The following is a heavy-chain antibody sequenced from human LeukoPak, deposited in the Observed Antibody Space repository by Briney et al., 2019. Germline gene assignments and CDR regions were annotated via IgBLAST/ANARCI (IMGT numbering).Heavy chain of an antibody. CDR3: ARVGSYYYDSSGYYPDY. Sequence: ASVKVSCKASGYTFTSYGISWVRQGPGQGLEWMGWISAYSGNTNYAQKLQGRVTMTTDTSTSTAYMELRSLRSDDTAVYYCARVGSYYYDSSGYYPDYWGQGTLVTVSS. CDR1: GYTFTSYG. V-gene: IGHV1-18*01. J-gene: IGHJ4*02. D-gene: IGHD3-22*01. CDR2: ISAYSGNT.